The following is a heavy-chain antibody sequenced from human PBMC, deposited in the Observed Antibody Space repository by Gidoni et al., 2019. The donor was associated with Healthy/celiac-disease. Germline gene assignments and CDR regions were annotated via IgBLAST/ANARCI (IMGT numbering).Heavy chain of an antibody. CDR3: ARDKSGVTTVTMTYYLDY. V-gene: IGHV3-30-3*01. Sequence: QVQLVESGGGVVQPGRSLRLSCAASGFPFSSYAMHWVRQAPGKGLEWVAVISYDGSNKYYADSVKGRFTISRDNSKNTLYLQMNSLRAEDTAVYYCARDKSGVTTVTMTYYLDYWGQGTLVTVSS. J-gene: IGHJ4*02. CDR2: ISYDGSNK. CDR1: GFPFSSYA. D-gene: IGHD4-17*01.